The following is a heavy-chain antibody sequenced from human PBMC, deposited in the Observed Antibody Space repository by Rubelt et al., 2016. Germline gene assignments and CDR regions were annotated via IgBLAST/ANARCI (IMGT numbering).Heavy chain of an antibody. D-gene: IGHD2-8*01. J-gene: IGHJ4*02. CDR1: GITFSDHA. CDR3: SKGNGVTCFFGLDY. Sequence: GGSLRLSCVVSGITFSDHAVHWVRQAPGKGLERVAVFSYQGTGKYYADSVKGRFTVSRVNSRNTLFLEMNNLRLEDTGVYYCSKGNGVTCFFGLDYWGQGTLVAVSS. V-gene: IGHV3-30*18. CDR2: FSYQGTGK.